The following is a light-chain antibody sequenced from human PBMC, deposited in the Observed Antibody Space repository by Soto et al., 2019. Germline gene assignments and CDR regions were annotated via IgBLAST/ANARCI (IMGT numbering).Light chain of an antibody. Sequence: QSAPTQHAPLSWAPGQSITISCTGNSSVIGRYNYVSWYQQYPGKAPKFMIYDVSNRPSGVSNRFSGSKSGNTASLTISGLQAEDEADYYCSSYISSSAYVFGTGTKVTVL. CDR1: SSVIGRYNY. CDR3: SSYISSSAYV. CDR2: DVS. J-gene: IGLJ1*01. V-gene: IGLV2-14*01.